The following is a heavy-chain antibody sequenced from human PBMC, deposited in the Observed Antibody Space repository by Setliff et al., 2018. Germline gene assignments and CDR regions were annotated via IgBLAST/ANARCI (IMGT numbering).Heavy chain of an antibody. CDR2: IRSKADKYAT. Sequence: GESLKISCAASGFTFSGAEIHWVRQASGKGLEWVGRIRSKADKYATDYGASAKGRFIIPRDDSKKTAYLQMSSLRAEDTAMYYCLLPCTSGWHNWADPWGQGTLGTV. CDR1: GFTFSGAE. D-gene: IGHD6-19*01. J-gene: IGHJ5*02. V-gene: IGHV3-73*01. CDR3: LLPCTSGWHNWADP.